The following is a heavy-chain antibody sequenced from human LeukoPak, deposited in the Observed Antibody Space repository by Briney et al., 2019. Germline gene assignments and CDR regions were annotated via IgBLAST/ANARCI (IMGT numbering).Heavy chain of an antibody. CDR2: IYYSGST. CDR1: GGSISSYY. V-gene: IGHV4-59*08. D-gene: IGHD6-19*01. J-gene: IGHJ1*01. CDR3: ARLEYSSGWYDSYFQH. Sequence: SETLSLTCTVSGGSISSYYWSWIRQPPGKGLEWIRYIYYSGSTNYNPSLKSRVTISVDTSKNQFSLKLSSVTAADTAVYYCARLEYSSGWYDSYFQHWGQGTLVTVSS.